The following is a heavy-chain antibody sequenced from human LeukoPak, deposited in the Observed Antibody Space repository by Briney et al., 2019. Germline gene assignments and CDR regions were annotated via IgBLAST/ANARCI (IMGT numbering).Heavy chain of an antibody. D-gene: IGHD4-23*01. CDR2: INTDGSST. J-gene: IGHJ1*01. CDR3: YCGNAEH. V-gene: IGHV3-74*03. CDR1: GFTFSSYW. Sequence: GGSLRLSCAASGFTFSSYWMHWVRQAPGKGLMWVSGINTDGSSTMYADSVKGRFTISRDNAKNTLYLQMNSLRGEDTAVYHCYCGNAEHWGEGTLVTVSS.